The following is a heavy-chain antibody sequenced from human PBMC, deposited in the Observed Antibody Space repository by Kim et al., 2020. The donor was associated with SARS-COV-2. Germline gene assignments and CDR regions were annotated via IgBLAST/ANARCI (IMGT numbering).Heavy chain of an antibody. J-gene: IGHJ5*02. V-gene: IGHV1-3*01. CDR2: INAGNGNT. D-gene: IGHD6-13*01. Sequence: ASVKVSCKASGYTFTSYAMHWVRQAPGQRLEWMGWINAGNGNTKYSQKFQGRVTITRDTSASTAYMELSSLRSEDTAVYYCARGRRIAAAGTDFDPWGQGTLVTVSS. CDR3: ARGRRIAAAGTDFDP. CDR1: GYTFTSYA.